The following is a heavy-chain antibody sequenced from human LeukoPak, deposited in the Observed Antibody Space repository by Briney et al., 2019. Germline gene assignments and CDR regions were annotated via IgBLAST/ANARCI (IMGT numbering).Heavy chain of an antibody. CDR3: ARGIYYDSSGYYPYFDY. J-gene: IGHJ4*02. CDR2: ISHSGST. CDR1: GGSFSGYY. Sequence: PSETLSLTCAVYGGSFSGYYWSWIRQPPGKGLEWIGEISHSGSTNYNPSLKSRVTISVDTSKNQFSLKLSSVTAADTAVYYCARGIYYDSSGYYPYFDYWGQGTLVTVSS. D-gene: IGHD3-22*01. V-gene: IGHV4-34*01.